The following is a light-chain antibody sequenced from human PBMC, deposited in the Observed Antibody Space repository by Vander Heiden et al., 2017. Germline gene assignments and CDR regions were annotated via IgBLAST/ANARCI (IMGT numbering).Light chain of an antibody. V-gene: IGKV1-33*01. Sequence: DIQMTQSPSSLSASVGDRVTITCQASQDISNYLNWYQQKPGKAPQLLIFDASNLEKGVPSRFSGSGSGTDFTFTISSLQPEDIATYYCQQDDNLHLFGQGTKVQIK. CDR1: QDISNY. CDR3: QQDDNLHL. CDR2: DAS. J-gene: IGKJ1*01.